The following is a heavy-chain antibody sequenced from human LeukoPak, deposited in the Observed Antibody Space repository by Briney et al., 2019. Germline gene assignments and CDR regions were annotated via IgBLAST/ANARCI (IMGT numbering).Heavy chain of an antibody. V-gene: IGHV3-21*04. J-gene: IGHJ6*02. D-gene: IGHD2-2*01. CDR1: GFTFSSYS. CDR3: ASSIVVVPAAYYYYGMDV. Sequence: GGSLRLSCEASGFTFSSYSMNWVRQAPGKGLEWVSSISGSYSHIYYADSVKGRFTISRDNAKNSLYLQMNSLRAVDTAVYYRASSIVVVPAAYYYYGMDVWGQGTTVTVSS. CDR2: ISGSYSHI.